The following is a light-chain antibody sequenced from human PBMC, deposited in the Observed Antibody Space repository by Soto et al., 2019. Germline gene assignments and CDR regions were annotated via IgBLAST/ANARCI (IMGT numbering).Light chain of an antibody. J-gene: IGKJ1*01. Sequence: EIVLTQSPSTLSLSPGERATLSCRASQSVSSNFLAWYQEKPGQAPRLLIYGASSRATGIPDRFSGSGSGTDFTLTISRLEPEDFAVYYCQQYGSSTWTFGQGTKVDNK. CDR3: QQYGSSTWT. V-gene: IGKV3-20*01. CDR2: GAS. CDR1: QSVSSNF.